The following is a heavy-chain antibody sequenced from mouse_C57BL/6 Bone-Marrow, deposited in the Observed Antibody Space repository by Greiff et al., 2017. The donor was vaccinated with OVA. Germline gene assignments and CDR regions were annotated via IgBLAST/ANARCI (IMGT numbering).Heavy chain of an antibody. CDR3: ARSGTTVVARFDY. Sequence: QVQLQQPGAELVRPGSSVKLSCKASGYTFTSYRMHWVKQRPIQGLEWIGNIDPSDSETHYNQKFKDKATLTVDKSSSTAYMQLSSLTSEDSAVYYCARSGTTVVARFDYWGQGTTLTVSS. J-gene: IGHJ2*01. CDR2: IDPSDSET. D-gene: IGHD1-1*01. CDR1: GYTFTSYR. V-gene: IGHV1-52*01.